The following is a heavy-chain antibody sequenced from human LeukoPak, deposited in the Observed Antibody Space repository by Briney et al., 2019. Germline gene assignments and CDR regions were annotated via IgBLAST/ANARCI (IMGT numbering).Heavy chain of an antibody. CDR3: ARGGKATVVTV. CDR2: IYSSGST. V-gene: IGHV4-4*07. Sequence: PSETLSLTCTVSGGSISSYYWSWIRQPPGKGLEWIGRIYSSGSTNYNPSLKSRVAMSVDTSKNQFSLNLTSVTAADTAVYYCARGGKATVVTVWGQGTLVTASS. J-gene: IGHJ4*02. D-gene: IGHD4-23*01. CDR1: GGSISSYY.